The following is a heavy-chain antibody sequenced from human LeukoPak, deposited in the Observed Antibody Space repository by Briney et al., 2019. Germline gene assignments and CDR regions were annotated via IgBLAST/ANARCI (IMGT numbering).Heavy chain of an antibody. Sequence: GGSLRLSCAASGFTFSSYAMSWVRQAPEKGLEWVSVISGGGGSTYYADSVKGRFTISRDNSKNTLYLQMNSLRAEDTAVYYCARGRITMISSYWGQGTLVTVSS. CDR1: GFTFSSYA. V-gene: IGHV3-23*01. D-gene: IGHD3-22*01. CDR3: ARGRITMISSY. CDR2: ISGGGGST. J-gene: IGHJ4*02.